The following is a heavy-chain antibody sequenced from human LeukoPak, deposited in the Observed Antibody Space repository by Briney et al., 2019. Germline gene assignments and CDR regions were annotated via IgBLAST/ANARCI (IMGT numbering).Heavy chain of an antibody. J-gene: IGHJ6*02. V-gene: IGHV6-1*01. CDR1: GDSVSSNSAA. D-gene: IGHD6-19*01. CDR2: TYYRSKWYN. CDR3: ARVVVAPVAGTSYYYYYGMDV. Sequence: SQTLSLTCAISGDSVSSNSAAWNWIRQSPSRGLEWLGRTYYRSKWYNDYAVSVKSRITINPDTSKNQSSLQLNSVTPEDTAVYYCARVVVAPVAGTSYYYYYGMDVWGQGTTVTVSS.